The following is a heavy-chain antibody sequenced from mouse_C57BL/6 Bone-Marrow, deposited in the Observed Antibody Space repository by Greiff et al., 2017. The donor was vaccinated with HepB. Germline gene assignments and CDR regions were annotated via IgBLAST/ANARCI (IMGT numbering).Heavy chain of an antibody. CDR1: GFNIKDDS. Sequence: DVQLQESGAELVRPGASVKLSCTASGFNIKDDSMHWVKQRPEQGLEWIGWIDPENGDTEYASKFQGKATITAATSSNTAYLQLSSLTSEDTAVYYCTFKCRAMDDWGQGTSVTVSS. CDR3: TFKCRAMDD. J-gene: IGHJ4*01. V-gene: IGHV14-4*01. CDR2: IDPENGDT. D-gene: IGHD1-3*01.